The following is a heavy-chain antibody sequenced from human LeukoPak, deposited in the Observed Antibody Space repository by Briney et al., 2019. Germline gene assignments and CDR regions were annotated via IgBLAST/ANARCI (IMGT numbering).Heavy chain of an antibody. D-gene: IGHD6-13*01. V-gene: IGHV4-59*01. CDR3: ARTLHPSSSSWYFDY. CDR2: IYYSGST. Sequence: KPSETLSLTCTVSGGSISSYYWSWIRQPPGEGLQWIGYIYYSGSTNYNPSLKSRVAISVDTSKNQFSLKLSSVTAADTAVYYCARTLHPSSSSWYFDYWGQGTLVPVSS. J-gene: IGHJ4*02. CDR1: GGSISSYY.